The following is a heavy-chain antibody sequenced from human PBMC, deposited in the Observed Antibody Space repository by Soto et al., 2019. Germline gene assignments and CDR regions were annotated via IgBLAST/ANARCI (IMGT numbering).Heavy chain of an antibody. CDR1: GLTFNSYA. J-gene: IGHJ4*02. Sequence: EVQLLESGGGLVQPGGSLRLSCGGSGLTFNSYAMTWVRQAPGKGLEWVSAISGSGGTTYYANSVKGRFTISRVQSKDTLYLRMNRLRAEDTAIYYCAKDRHYGSGTYSDSYLDYWGQGSLVTVSS. CDR2: ISGSGGTT. V-gene: IGHV3-23*01. D-gene: IGHD3-10*01. CDR3: AKDRHYGSGTYSDSYLDY.